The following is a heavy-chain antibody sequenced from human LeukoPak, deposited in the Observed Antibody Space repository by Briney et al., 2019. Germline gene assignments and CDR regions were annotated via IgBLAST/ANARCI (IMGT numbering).Heavy chain of an antibody. CDR1: GFMSSNYW. V-gene: IGHV3-7*01. Sequence: GGSLRLSCAASGFMSSNYWMSWVRQAPGKGLEWVANIKQDGSEKYYVNSVKGRFTISRDNAKNSLYLQMSSLRAEDTAIYFCAREDDWNYEEYWGQGTLVTVPS. CDR3: AREDDWNYEEY. J-gene: IGHJ4*02. D-gene: IGHD1-7*01. CDR2: IKQDGSEK.